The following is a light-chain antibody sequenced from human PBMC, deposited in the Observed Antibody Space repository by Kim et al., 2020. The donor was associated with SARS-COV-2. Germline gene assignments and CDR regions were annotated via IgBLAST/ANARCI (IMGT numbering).Light chain of an antibody. J-gene: IGKJ1*01. CDR2: DAS. CDR1: QSISSW. CDR3: QQYNSYSQT. Sequence: DIQMTQYPSTLSASVGDRVTITCRASQSISSWLAWYQQKPGKAPEVLIYDASSLESGVPSRFSGSGSGTEFTLTISSLQPDDFATYYCQQYNSYSQTFGQGTKVDIK. V-gene: IGKV1-5*01.